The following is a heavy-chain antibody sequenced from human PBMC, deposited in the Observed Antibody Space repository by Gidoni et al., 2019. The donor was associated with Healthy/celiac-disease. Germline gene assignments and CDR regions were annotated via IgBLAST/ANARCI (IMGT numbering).Heavy chain of an antibody. CDR1: GGSFGGYY. Sequence: QVQLQQWGAGLLKPSETLSLTCAVYGGSFGGYYWGWIRQPPGKWLEWIGAIHHSGSTNYNPSLKSRVTISVDTSKNQFSLKLSSVTAADTALYYCARLTTVIVPYWGQGTLVTVSS. CDR3: ARLTTVIVPY. J-gene: IGHJ4*02. D-gene: IGHD4-17*01. V-gene: IGHV4-34*01. CDR2: IHHSGST.